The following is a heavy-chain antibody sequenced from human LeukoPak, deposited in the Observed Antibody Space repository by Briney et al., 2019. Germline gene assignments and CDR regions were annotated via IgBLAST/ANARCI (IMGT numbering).Heavy chain of an antibody. D-gene: IGHD3-22*01. CDR1: GGSISSGSYY. CDR2: IYTSGST. CDR3: AREIYYYDSSGYSR. J-gene: IGHJ4*02. Sequence: SETLSLTCTVSGGSISSGSYYWSWIRQPAGKGLEWIERIYTSGSTNYNPSLKSRVTISVDTSKNQFSLKLSSVTAADTAVYYCAREIYYYDSSGYSRWGQGTLVTVSS. V-gene: IGHV4-61*02.